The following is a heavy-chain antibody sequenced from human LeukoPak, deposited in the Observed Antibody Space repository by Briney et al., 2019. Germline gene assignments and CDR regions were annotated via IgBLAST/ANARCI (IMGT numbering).Heavy chain of an antibody. Sequence: ASVKVSCKASGGTFSSYDISWVRQAPGQGLEWMGGITPIFGTAKYAQKFQGRVTITAVESMSTAYMELSSLRSEDTAVYYCARGGSSGWYDYWGQGTLVTVSS. J-gene: IGHJ4*02. CDR2: ITPIFGTA. D-gene: IGHD6-19*01. CDR3: ARGGSSGWYDY. V-gene: IGHV1-69*13. CDR1: GGTFSSYD.